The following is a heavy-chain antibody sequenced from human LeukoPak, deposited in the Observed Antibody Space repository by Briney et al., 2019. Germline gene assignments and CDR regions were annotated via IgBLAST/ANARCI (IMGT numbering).Heavy chain of an antibody. D-gene: IGHD2-15*01. J-gene: IGHJ4*02. V-gene: IGHV1-69*01. CDR2: IIPIFGTA. Sequence: VASVKVSCKASGVTFSGYAIGCVRRAPGQGLEWMGGIIPIFGTANSAQPLQGRVTYNAAESTSTAYMELSSLRSQDTAVFYLPSDCSGGSCSFDYWGQGTLVTVSS. CDR1: GVTFSGYA. CDR3: PSDCSGGSCSFDY.